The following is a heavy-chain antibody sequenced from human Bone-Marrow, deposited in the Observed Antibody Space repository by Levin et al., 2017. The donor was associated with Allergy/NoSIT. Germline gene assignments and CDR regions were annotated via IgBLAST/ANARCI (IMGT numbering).Heavy chain of an antibody. Sequence: GGSLRLSCAASGFTFSYYAMNWVRQAPGKGLEWVSGLSDSGDSTYYADSVKGRFTISRDNSKNTLYLQMNNLRAEDTALYYCAKRLTDYLDYWGQGTLVTVSS. CDR3: AKRLTDYLDY. D-gene: IGHD2-21*02. J-gene: IGHJ4*02. CDR1: GFTFSYYA. V-gene: IGHV3-23*01. CDR2: LSDSGDST.